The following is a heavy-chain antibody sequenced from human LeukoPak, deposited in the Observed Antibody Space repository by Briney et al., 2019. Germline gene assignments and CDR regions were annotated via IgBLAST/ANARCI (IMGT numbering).Heavy chain of an antibody. CDR3: ARAYSGSALYYYGMDV. V-gene: IGHV3-11*05. Sequence: GGSLRLSCTASGFTFSDYYMSWIRQAPGKGLEWVPYISSSSSSTNYADSVKDRFTISRDNAKNSLYLQMNSLRAEDTAVYYCARAYSGSALYYYGMDVWGQGTTVTVSS. J-gene: IGHJ6*02. CDR2: ISSSSSST. CDR1: GFTFSDYY. D-gene: IGHD1-26*01.